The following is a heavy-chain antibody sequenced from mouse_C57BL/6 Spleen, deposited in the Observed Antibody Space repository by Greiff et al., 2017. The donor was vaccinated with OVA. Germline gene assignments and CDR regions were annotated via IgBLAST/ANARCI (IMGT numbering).Heavy chain of an antibody. CDR1: GFTFSDYY. Sequence: EVKLMESEGGLVQPGRSMKLSCTASGFTFSDYYMAWVRQVPEKGLEWVANINYDGSSTYYLDSLKSRFIISRDNAKNILYLQMSSLKSEDTATYYCARSFYDYAFDYWGQGTTLTVSS. D-gene: IGHD2-4*01. J-gene: IGHJ2*01. CDR3: ARSFYDYAFDY. CDR2: INYDGSST. V-gene: IGHV5-16*01.